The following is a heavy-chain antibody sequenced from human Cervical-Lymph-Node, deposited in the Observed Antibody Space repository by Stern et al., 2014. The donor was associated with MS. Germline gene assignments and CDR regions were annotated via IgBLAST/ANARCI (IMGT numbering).Heavy chain of an antibody. CDR3: ARDKRTTGNYGMDV. CDR1: GFTFSIYH. J-gene: IGHJ6*02. Sequence: EMQLVESGGGLVQPGGSLRLSCAASGFTFSIYHMSWVRLAPGKGPEWVSYISSSSSTIYYADSVKGRFTISRDNAKNSLFLQMNSLRDEDTAVYYCARDKRTTGNYGMDVWGQGATVTVSS. V-gene: IGHV3-48*02. D-gene: IGHD4-17*01. CDR2: ISSSSSTI.